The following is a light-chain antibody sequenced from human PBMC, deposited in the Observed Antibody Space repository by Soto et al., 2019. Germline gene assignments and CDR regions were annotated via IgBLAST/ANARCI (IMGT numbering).Light chain of an antibody. V-gene: IGLV2-8*01. CDR1: SSDIGAYNY. CDR2: EVS. CDR3: SSHGGSNNFYV. Sequence: QSVLTQPPSASGSPGQSVTISFTGTSSDIGAYNYVSWYQQHPGKAPKLMIFEVSKRPSGVPDRFSASKSGNTASLTVSGLQAEDEADYYCSSHGGSNNFYVFGTGTKVTVL. J-gene: IGLJ1*01.